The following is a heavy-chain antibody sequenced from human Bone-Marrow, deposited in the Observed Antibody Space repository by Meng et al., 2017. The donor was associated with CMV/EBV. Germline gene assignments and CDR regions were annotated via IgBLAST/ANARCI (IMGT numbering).Heavy chain of an antibody. V-gene: IGHV3-74*01. CDR2: LSTDGSIT. J-gene: IGHJ4*02. Sequence: GESLKISCAASGFTFSGYWMHWVRQAPGKGLVWVSGLSTDGSITRYADSVKGRFTISRDNAKNTLALQMNSLRAEDTAVYYCARDRIAARRFDYWGQGTLVTVSS. CDR3: ARDRIAARRFDY. CDR1: GFTFSGYW. D-gene: IGHD6-6*01.